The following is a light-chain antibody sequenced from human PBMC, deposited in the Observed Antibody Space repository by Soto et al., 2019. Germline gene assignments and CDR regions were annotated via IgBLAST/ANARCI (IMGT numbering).Light chain of an antibody. J-gene: IGKJ2*01. CDR2: GAS. CDR1: QSISSVY. Sequence: EIVLTQSPGTLSLSPGERATLSCRASQSISSVYLAWYQQKPGQAPRLLIYGASTRATGIPDRFSGSGSGTDFTLTISRLEPEDFAVYYCQQGHDWPLTFGQGTRLDI. CDR3: QQGHDWPLT. V-gene: IGKV3D-20*02.